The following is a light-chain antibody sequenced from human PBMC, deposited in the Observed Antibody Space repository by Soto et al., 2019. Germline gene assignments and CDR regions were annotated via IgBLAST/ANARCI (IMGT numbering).Light chain of an antibody. CDR2: DAS. CDR1: QSVAGY. CDR3: QQRSNWPPRVT. Sequence: EIVLTQSPATLSLSPGERATLSCRASQSVAGYLPWYQQKPGQAPRLLIYDASNRATGIPARFSGSGSGTDFTLTISSLEPEDFAVYYCQQRSNWPPRVTFGGGTKVEIK. V-gene: IGKV3-11*01. J-gene: IGKJ4*01.